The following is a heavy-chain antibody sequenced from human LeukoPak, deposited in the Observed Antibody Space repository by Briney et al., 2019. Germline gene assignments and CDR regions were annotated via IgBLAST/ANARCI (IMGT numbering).Heavy chain of an antibody. D-gene: IGHD6-13*01. V-gene: IGHV3-30*04. Sequence: GGSLRLSCAASRFTFSSYAMHWVRQAPGKGLEWVAVISYDGSNKYYADSVKGRFTISRDNSKNTLYLQMNSLRAEDTAVYYCATYSSSWLAFQHWGQGTLVTVSS. J-gene: IGHJ1*01. CDR2: ISYDGSNK. CDR3: ATYSSSWLAFQH. CDR1: RFTFSSYA.